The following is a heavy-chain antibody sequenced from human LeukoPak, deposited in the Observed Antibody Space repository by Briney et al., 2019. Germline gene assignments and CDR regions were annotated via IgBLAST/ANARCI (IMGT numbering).Heavy chain of an antibody. CDR1: GGSISSYY. V-gene: IGHV4-59*01. J-gene: IGHJ4*02. Sequence: PSETLSLTCTVSGGSISSYYWSWIRQPPGKGLEWIGYIYYSGSTNYNPSLKSRVTISVYTSKNQFSLKLSSVTAADTAVYYCASDRGDSTPFDYWGQGTLVTASS. D-gene: IGHD4-17*01. CDR2: IYYSGST. CDR3: ASDRGDSTPFDY.